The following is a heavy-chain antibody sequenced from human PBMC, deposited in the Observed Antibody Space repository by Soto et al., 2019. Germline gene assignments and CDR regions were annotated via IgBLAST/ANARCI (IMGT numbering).Heavy chain of an antibody. CDR2: ISGSGGST. D-gene: IGHD2-2*01. CDR1: GFTFSSYA. V-gene: IGHV3-23*01. CDR3: AKIPPSEYRHFDY. Sequence: EVQLLESGGGLVQPGGSLRLSCAASGFTFSSYAMSWVRQAPGKGLEWVSAISGSGGSTYYADSVKGRFTISRDNSKNKMYLQMNSLRAEDTAVYYCAKIPPSEYRHFDYWGQGTLVTVSS. J-gene: IGHJ4*02.